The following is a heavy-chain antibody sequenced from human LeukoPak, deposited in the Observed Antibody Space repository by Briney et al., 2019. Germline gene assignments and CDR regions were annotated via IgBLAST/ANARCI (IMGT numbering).Heavy chain of an antibody. V-gene: IGHV3-9*01. D-gene: IGHD3-22*01. CDR2: ISWHSGSI. CDR3: AKEGDDSSGYPDY. J-gene: IGHJ4*02. Sequence: SLRLSCAASGFTFDDYAMPLVRQAPGKGLEWVSGISWHSGSIGYADSVKGRFTISRDNAKNSLYLQMNSLRAEDTALYYCAKEGDDSSGYPDYWGQGTLVTVSS. CDR1: GFTFDDYA.